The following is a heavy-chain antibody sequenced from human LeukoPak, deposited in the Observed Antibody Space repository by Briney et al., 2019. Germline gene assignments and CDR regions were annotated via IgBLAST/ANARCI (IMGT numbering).Heavy chain of an antibody. CDR3: ARDARYCSGGSCPGGYYYYGMDV. Sequence: NPSETLSLTCTVSGGSVSSGSYYWSWTRQPPGKGLEWIGYIYYSGSTNYNPSLKSRVTISVDTSKNQFSLKLSSVTAADTAVYYCARDARYCSGGSCPGGYYYYGMDVWGKGTTVTVSS. V-gene: IGHV4-61*01. D-gene: IGHD2-15*01. CDR2: IYYSGST. J-gene: IGHJ6*04. CDR1: GGSVSSGSYY.